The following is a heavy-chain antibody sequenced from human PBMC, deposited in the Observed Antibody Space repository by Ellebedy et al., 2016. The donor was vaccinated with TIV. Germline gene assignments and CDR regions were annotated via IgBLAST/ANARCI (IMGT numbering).Heavy chain of an antibody. V-gene: IGHV3-11*06. CDR3: ARGYYGSGSYQDY. J-gene: IGHJ4*02. Sequence: PGGSLRLSCAASGFTFSDYYMSWIRQPPGKGLEWVSYISGSSSYTNYADSVKGRFTISRDNAKNSLFLQMNSLRAEDTAVYFCARGYYGSGSYQDYWGQGTLVTVSS. CDR2: ISGSSSYT. D-gene: IGHD3-10*01. CDR1: GFTFSDYY.